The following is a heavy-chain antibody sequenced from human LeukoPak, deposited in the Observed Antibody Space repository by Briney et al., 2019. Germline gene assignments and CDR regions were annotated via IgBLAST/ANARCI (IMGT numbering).Heavy chain of an antibody. CDR2: IYYSGST. CDR1: GGPISSNNYY. J-gene: IGHJ6*03. V-gene: IGHV4-39*01. CDR3: ARVGQDGYYDFWSGYYYYYYMDV. Sequence: SETLSLTCTVSGGPISSNNYYWGWIRQPPGKGLEWIGNIYYSGSTYYNPSLKSRVTISVDTSKNQFSLKLSSVTAADTAVYYCARVGQDGYYDFWSGYYYYYYMDVWGKGTTVTVSS. D-gene: IGHD3-3*01.